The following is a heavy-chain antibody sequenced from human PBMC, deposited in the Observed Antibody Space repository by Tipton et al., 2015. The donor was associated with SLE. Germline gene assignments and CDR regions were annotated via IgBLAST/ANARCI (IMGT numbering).Heavy chain of an antibody. D-gene: IGHD4-11*01. J-gene: IGHJ6*02. CDR1: GFTFSNAW. Sequence: GSLRLSCAASGFTFSNAWMSWVRQAPGKGLEWVGRIKSKTDGGTTDYAAPVKGRFTISRDDSKNTLYLQMNSLRAEDTAVYYCAKVLHQYYYYYGMDVWGQGTTVTVSS. CDR3: AKVLHQYYYYYGMDV. CDR2: IKSKTDGGTT. V-gene: IGHV3-15*01.